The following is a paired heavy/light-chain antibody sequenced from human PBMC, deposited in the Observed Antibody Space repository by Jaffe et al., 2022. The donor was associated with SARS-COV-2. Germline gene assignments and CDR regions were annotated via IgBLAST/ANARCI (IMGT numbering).Light chain of an antibody. V-gene: IGKV1-27*01. Sequence: DIQMTQSPSSLSAPAGDRVTITCRASHDISHYLAWYQHKPGQVPNLLIYDASTLQSGVPSRFSGSGSGRDFTLTISSLQPEDVATYYCQKYDSAPRAFGQGTKVDIK. CDR3: QKYDSAPRA. CDR1: HDISHY. J-gene: IGKJ1*01. CDR2: DAS.
Heavy chain of an antibody. D-gene: IGHD1-1*01. Sequence: EVQLVESGGGLVKPGGSLRLSCAASGFTFRSYGINWVRQAPGKGLEWVSSISSRGTYIYYVDSVRGRFTISRDNARDSVYLQMNSLRAEDTAVYYCARDTSMASRDYYYGLDVWGLGTEVIVSS. V-gene: IGHV3-21*01. CDR1: GFTFRSYG. J-gene: IGHJ6*02. CDR2: ISSRGTYI. CDR3: ARDTSMASRDYYYGLDV.